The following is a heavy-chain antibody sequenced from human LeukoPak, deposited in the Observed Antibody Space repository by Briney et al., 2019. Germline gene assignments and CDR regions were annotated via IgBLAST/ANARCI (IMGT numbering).Heavy chain of an antibody. Sequence: SETLSLTCTVSGGSISSTSYYWGWIRQPPGKGLEWIACIYYSGSTYHNPSLKSRVTISADTPKNQFCLKLSSVTAADTAVYYCARESALKYYDSSGYYGDIWGQGTMVTVSS. CDR2: IYYSGST. D-gene: IGHD3-22*01. J-gene: IGHJ3*02. CDR1: GGSISSTSYY. V-gene: IGHV4-39*02. CDR3: ARESALKYYDSSGYYGDI.